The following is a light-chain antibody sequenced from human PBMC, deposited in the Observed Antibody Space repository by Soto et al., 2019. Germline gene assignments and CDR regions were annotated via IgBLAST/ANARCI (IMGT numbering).Light chain of an antibody. CDR2: GAS. CDR3: QQYNSWPLT. V-gene: IGKV3-15*01. CDR1: QSISST. Sequence: EIVMTQSPATLSVSPGERATLSCRASQSISSTLAWYQQKPGQAPRLLISGASTRATGIPARFSGSGSGTDFTLTISSLQSEDFAVYYCQQYNSWPLTFGGGTKVEI. J-gene: IGKJ4*01.